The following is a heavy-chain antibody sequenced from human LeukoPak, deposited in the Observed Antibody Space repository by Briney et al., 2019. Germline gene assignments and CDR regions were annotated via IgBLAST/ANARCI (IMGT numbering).Heavy chain of an antibody. CDR3: ARDGAYYYGSGSYFGI. D-gene: IGHD3-10*01. Sequence: GASVKVSCKASGGTFSSYAISWVRQAPGQGLEWMGGIIPIFGTANYAQKFQGRVTITTDESTSTAYMELSSLRSEDTVVYYCARDGAYYYGSGSYFGIWGQGTLVTVSS. V-gene: IGHV1-69*05. J-gene: IGHJ4*02. CDR1: GGTFSSYA. CDR2: IIPIFGTA.